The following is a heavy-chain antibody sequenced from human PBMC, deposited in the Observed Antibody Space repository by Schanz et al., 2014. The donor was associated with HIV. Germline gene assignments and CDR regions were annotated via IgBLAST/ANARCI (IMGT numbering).Heavy chain of an antibody. V-gene: IGHV3-9*01. CDR3: ARDRFQGGTRGEYHYYGLDV. D-gene: IGHD2-15*01. CDR1: GFTFDDYA. CDR2: ISWNSGSI. Sequence: EVQLVESGGGLVQPGRSLRLSCAASGFTFDDYAMHWVRQAPGKGLEWVSGISWNSGSIGYVDSVKGRFTISRDNAKNSLYLQMNYLREEDSAVYYCARDRFQGGTRGEYHYYGLDVWGQGITVTVSS. J-gene: IGHJ6*02.